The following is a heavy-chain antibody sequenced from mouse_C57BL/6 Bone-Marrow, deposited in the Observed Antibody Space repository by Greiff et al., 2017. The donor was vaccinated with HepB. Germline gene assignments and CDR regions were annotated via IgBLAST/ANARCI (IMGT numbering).Heavy chain of an antibody. CDR1: GYAFSSSW. CDR3: AREGWGFAY. V-gene: IGHV1-82*01. CDR2: IYPGDGDT. J-gene: IGHJ3*01. D-gene: IGHD2-3*01. Sequence: VKLVESGPELVKPGASVKISCKASGYAFSSSWMNWVKQRHGKGLEWIGRIYPGDGDTNYNGKFKGKATLTAVKSSSTAYMQLSSLTSEDSAVYFCAREGWGFAYWGQGTLVTVSA.